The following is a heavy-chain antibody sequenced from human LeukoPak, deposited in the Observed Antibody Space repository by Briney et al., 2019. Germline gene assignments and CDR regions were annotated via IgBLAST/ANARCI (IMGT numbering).Heavy chain of an antibody. Sequence: GGSLILSCAASGCTFSSYWMHWVRQAPGKGLVWVSRINSDGSSTSYADSVKGRFTISRDNAKNTLYLQMNSLRAEDTAVYYCARETYSYGYNLSNEFDYWGQGTLVTVSS. CDR2: INSDGSST. V-gene: IGHV3-74*01. CDR3: ARETYSYGYNLSNEFDY. CDR1: GCTFSSYW. J-gene: IGHJ4*02. D-gene: IGHD5-18*01.